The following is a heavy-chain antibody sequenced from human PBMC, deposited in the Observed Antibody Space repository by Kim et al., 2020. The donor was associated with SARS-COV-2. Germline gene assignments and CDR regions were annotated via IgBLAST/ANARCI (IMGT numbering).Heavy chain of an antibody. CDR1: GFTSSSYG. CDR3: ATHCTGYYTS. V-gene: IGHV3-48*03. Sequence: GGSLRLSCAASGFTSSSYGMNWVRQAPGKGLEWVAHINGSGDMIYYADSVKGRFTTSRDNAKNSLYLQMNSLRVEDTAVYYCATHCTGYYTSWGQGTLVTVSS. CDR2: INGSGDMI. D-gene: IGHD3-3*01. J-gene: IGHJ5*02.